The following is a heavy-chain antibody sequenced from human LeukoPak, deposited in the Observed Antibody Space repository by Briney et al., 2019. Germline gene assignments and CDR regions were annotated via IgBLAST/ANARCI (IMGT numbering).Heavy chain of an antibody. D-gene: IGHD3-10*01. Sequence: PSETLSLTCTVSGGSITTRYWTWIRQPPGKGLEWIGYIYYSGSSNYNPSLMSRVTISVDTSKNQFSLKLSSVTAADTAVYYCARSITMGDDYYYYGMDVWGQGTTVTVSS. CDR3: ARSITMGDDYYYYGMDV. CDR2: IYYSGSS. V-gene: IGHV4-59*11. CDR1: GGSITTRY. J-gene: IGHJ6*02.